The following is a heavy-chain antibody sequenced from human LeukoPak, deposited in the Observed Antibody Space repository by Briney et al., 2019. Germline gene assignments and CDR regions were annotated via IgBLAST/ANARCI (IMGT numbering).Heavy chain of an antibody. D-gene: IGHD7-27*01. J-gene: IGHJ1*01. CDR3: ADWGPN. CDR2: TYYREKWFS. CDR1: GESVSSNSAE. V-gene: IGHV6-1*01. Sequence: SQTLSLTCVISGESVSSNSAEWNWLTQSPSRGLEWLGRTYYREKWFSESAPSVKSRITITPDSSKNQFSLQLNSVTRDDTAVYYSADWGPNWGQGTLVTVSS.